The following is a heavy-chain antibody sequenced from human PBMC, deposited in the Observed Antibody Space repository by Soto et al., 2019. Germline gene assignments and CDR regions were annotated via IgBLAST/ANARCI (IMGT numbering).Heavy chain of an antibody. V-gene: IGHV1-18*01. J-gene: IGHJ4*02. CDR3: VRQYFDFWTDFPDFDY. Sequence: QVQLVQSGTEVKTPGASVKVSCKTSGYTFSKYDISWVRQAPGQGLVWMGLISANSGRANYAQKLQGRVTMTTDTSTSTAYMELGSLRSDDTAVYYCVRQYFDFWTDFPDFDYWGQGTLVTVSS. D-gene: IGHD3-3*01. CDR1: GYTFSKYD. CDR2: ISANSGRA.